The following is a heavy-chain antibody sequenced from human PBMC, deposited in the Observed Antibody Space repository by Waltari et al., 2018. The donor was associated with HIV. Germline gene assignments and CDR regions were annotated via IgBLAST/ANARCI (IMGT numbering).Heavy chain of an antibody. CDR3: ARSKYSSSSGFDL. D-gene: IGHD6-6*01. CDR2: IISSSSTI. J-gene: IGHJ2*01. V-gene: IGHV3-48*01. CDR1: GFTFSSYS. Sequence: EVQLVESGGGLVQPGGSLRLSCAASGFTFSSYSMNWVRQAPEKGLEWGSYIISSSSTIYAADSVKGRFTISRDNAKNSLYLQMNSLRAEDTAVYYCARSKYSSSSGFDLWGRGTLVTVSS.